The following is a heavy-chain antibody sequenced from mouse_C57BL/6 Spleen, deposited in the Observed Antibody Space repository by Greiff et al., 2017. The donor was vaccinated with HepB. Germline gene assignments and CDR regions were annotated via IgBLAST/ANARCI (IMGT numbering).Heavy chain of an antibody. V-gene: IGHV5-6*01. J-gene: IGHJ2*01. CDR3: ERDSGDAKGYSICY. Sequence: EVKLVESGGDLVKPGGSLKLSCAASGFTFSSYGMSWVRQTPDKRLEWVATISSGGSYTYYPDSVKGRFTISRDNTKNTLYLQMSSLKSEDTAMYYCERDSGDAKGYSICYCGEGTPLTVSP. CDR2: ISSGGSYT. CDR1: GFTFSSYG. D-gene: IGHD6-1*01.